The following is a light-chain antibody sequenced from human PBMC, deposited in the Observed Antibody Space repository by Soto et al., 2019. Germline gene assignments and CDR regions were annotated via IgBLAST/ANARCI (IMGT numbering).Light chain of an antibody. CDR2: GAS. CDR3: HQYNNWPPIT. J-gene: IGKJ5*01. Sequence: DIVLRRSPATLSLSPGERATLSCRASQSVSSNLAWYQQKPGQAPRLLIYGASTRATGIPARFSGSGSGTEFTLTISSLQSEDFAVYYCHQYNNWPPITFGQGTRLEIK. V-gene: IGKV3-15*01. CDR1: QSVSSN.